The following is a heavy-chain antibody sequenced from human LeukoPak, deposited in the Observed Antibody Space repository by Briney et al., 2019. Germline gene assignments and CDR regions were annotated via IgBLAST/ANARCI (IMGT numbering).Heavy chain of an antibody. J-gene: IGHJ3*01. Sequence: ASVKVSCKASGGTFSSYAISWVRQAPGQGLEWMGGIIPIFGTANYAQKFQGRVTITADKSTSTAYMELSSLRSEDTAVYYCAKLITGTTNLDAFDFWGQGTMVTVSS. CDR1: GGTFSSYA. D-gene: IGHD1-20*01. V-gene: IGHV1-69*06. CDR2: IIPIFGTA. CDR3: AKLITGTTNLDAFDF.